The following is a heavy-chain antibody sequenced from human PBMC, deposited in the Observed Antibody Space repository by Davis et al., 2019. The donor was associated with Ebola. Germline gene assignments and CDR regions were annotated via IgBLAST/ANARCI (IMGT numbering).Heavy chain of an antibody. D-gene: IGHD6-19*01. V-gene: IGHV4-39*07. J-gene: IGHJ5*02. Sequence: MPSETLSLTCTVSGGSISSSSYYWGWIRQPPGKGLEWIGSIYYSWRTYYNPSLKSRVTISLDTSKKQFSLKLTSVTAADTAVYYCARLGLQWLVVPTPFDPWGQGTLVTVSS. CDR1: GGSISSSSYY. CDR3: ARLGLQWLVVPTPFDP. CDR2: IYYSWRT.